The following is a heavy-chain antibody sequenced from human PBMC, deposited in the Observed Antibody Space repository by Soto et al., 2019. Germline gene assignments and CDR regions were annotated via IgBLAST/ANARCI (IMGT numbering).Heavy chain of an antibody. D-gene: IGHD5-12*01. Sequence: EVQLVESGGGLVKPGGSLRLSCAASGFTFSSYSMNWVRQAPGKGLEWVSCISSSSSYIYYADSVKGRFTISRDNAKNSLYLKMNNLRAEDTSVDSCARDYGSSGYDYWYFDLWGRGTLVTVSS. V-gene: IGHV3-21*01. J-gene: IGHJ2*01. CDR1: GFTFSSYS. CDR3: ARDYGSSGYDYWYFDL. CDR2: ISSSSSYI.